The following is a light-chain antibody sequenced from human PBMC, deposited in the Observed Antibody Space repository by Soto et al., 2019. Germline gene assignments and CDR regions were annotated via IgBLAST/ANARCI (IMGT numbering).Light chain of an antibody. CDR2: DAS. CDR3: QQRSNWPPIT. J-gene: IGKJ5*01. V-gene: IGKV3D-20*02. Sequence: EVVLTQSPDTLSLSPGERATLSCRASQSVRNNYLAWYQVRPGRAPRLLIYDASTKATAIPDRISGGGSGTDFTLTITGLEPEDLAVYYCQQRSNWPPITFGQGTRLEIK. CDR1: QSVRNNY.